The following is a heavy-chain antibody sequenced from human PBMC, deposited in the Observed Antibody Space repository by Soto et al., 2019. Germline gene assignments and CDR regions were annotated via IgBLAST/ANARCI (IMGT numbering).Heavy chain of an antibody. J-gene: IGHJ4*02. CDR3: ARDLSCSSTSCIHLEY. CDR2: ISAYNGNT. V-gene: IGHV1-18*01. D-gene: IGHD2-2*01. CDR1: GYTFTSYG. Sequence: ASVKVSCKASGYTFTSYGISWVRQAPGQGLEWMGWISAYNGNTNYAQKLQGRVTMTTDTSTSTAYMELRSLRSDDTAVYYCARDLSCSSTSCIHLEYWGQGTLVTVSS.